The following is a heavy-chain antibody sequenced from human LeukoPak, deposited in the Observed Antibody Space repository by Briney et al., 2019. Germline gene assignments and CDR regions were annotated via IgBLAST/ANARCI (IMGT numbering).Heavy chain of an antibody. J-gene: IGHJ4*02. CDR1: GFTFSTYA. CDR3: AKDQGFGELPATLDY. D-gene: IGHD3-10*01. CDR2: ISDGGSIT. Sequence: GGSLRLSCAASGFTFSTYAMTWVRQAPGKGLEWVSTISDGGSITYYADSVKGRFTISRDNSKNTLYLQMNSLRAEDTAVYYCAKDQGFGELPATLDYWGQGTLVTVSS. V-gene: IGHV3-23*01.